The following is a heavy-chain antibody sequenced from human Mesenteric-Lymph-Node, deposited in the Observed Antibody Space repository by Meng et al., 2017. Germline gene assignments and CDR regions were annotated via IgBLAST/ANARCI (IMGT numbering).Heavy chain of an antibody. V-gene: IGHV4-34*01. CDR3: ARGGANWDAEDRYFDS. D-gene: IGHD7-27*01. CDR1: GGSISSYY. Sequence: SETLSLTCTVSGGSISSYYWSWIRQPPGKGLEWIGEINHSGSTNYNPSLKSRVTISVDTSKNQFSLKLSSVTAADTAVYFCARGGANWDAEDRYFDSWGQGTLVTVSS. J-gene: IGHJ4*02. CDR2: INHSGST.